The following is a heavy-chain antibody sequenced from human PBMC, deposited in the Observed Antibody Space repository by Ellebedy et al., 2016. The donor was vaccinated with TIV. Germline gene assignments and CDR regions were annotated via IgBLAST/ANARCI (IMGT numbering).Heavy chain of an antibody. V-gene: IGHV1-69*13. D-gene: IGHD4-23*01. J-gene: IGHJ4*02. CDR2: IIPMFGTT. CDR3: ARSFDYAGNTPFDY. CDR1: GGTFNSNA. Sequence: ASVKVSCMASGGTFNSNAISWVRQAPGQGLEWMGGIIPMFGTTNYAQKFQGRVTITADAFPSTAYMELSSLRSEDTAVYYCARSFDYAGNTPFDYWGQGTLVTVSS.